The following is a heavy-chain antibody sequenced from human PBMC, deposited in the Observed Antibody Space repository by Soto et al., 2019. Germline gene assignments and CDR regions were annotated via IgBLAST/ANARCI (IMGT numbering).Heavy chain of an antibody. CDR1: GYTFTSYY. CDR3: GIANKYYFDY. Sequence: ASVKVSCKASGYTFTSYYMHWVRQAPGKGLEWMGIINPSGGSTSYAQKFQGRVTITRDTSTSTVYMELSSLRFEDTAVYYCGIANKYYFDYWGQGTLVTVSS. J-gene: IGHJ4*02. CDR2: INPSGGST. V-gene: IGHV1-46*01.